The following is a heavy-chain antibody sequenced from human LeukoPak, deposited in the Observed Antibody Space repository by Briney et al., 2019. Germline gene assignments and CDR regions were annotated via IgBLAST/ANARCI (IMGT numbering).Heavy chain of an antibody. CDR1: GCTFTSYA. V-gene: IGHV1-69*06. Sequence: SVKVSCKASGCTFTSYAISWVRQAPGQGLEWMGGIIPNFGKANYAQKFQGRVTITADKSTSTAYMELSSLRSEDTAVDFYAIYSGGYKYYFDYWGQGTLVTVSS. CDR2: IIPNFGKA. D-gene: IGHD3-22*01. CDR3: AIYSGGYKYYFDY. J-gene: IGHJ4*02.